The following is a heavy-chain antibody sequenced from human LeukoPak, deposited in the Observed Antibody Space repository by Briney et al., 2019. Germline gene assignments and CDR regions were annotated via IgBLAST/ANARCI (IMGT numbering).Heavy chain of an antibody. V-gene: IGHV3-74*01. D-gene: IGHD2-15*01. CDR3: ASSHCRGGSCSFDY. Sequence: GGSLRLSCATSGFTFSRYWMHWVRQVPGKGLVWVSRIDSDGSTTTYADSVNGRFTVSRDNAKTTLYLQMNSLRAEDTAVFYCASSHCRGGSCSFDYWGQGTLVTVSS. J-gene: IGHJ4*02. CDR1: GFTFSRYW. CDR2: IDSDGSTT.